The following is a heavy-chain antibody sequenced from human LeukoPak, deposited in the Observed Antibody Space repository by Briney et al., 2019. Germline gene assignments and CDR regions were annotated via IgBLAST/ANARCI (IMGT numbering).Heavy chain of an antibody. CDR2: IYYSGST. V-gene: IGHV4-39*07. CDR1: GGSISSSSYY. J-gene: IGHJ6*03. D-gene: IGHD6-13*01. Sequence: SETLSLTCTVSGGSISSSSYYWGWIRQPPGKGLEWIGSIYYSGSTYYNPSLKSRVTISVDTYKTQFSLKLSSVTAADTAVYYCASWAAGYYYYYYMDVWGKGTTVTVSS. CDR3: ASWAAGYYYYYYMDV.